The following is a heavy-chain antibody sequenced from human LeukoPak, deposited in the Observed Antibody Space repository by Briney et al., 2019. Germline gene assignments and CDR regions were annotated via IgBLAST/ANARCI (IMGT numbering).Heavy chain of an antibody. V-gene: IGHV3-53*01. Sequence: GGSLRLSCVASGFDVSSNYMSWVRQAPGKGLDWVSLLYRDGTTYYAESVKGRFTISRDSSKSTLYLQMNSLTVEDTALYYCARAGYYGDYALALDQWGQGTLVSVSS. CDR2: LYRDGTT. J-gene: IGHJ4*02. D-gene: IGHD4-17*01. CDR1: GFDVSSNY. CDR3: ARAGYYGDYALALDQ.